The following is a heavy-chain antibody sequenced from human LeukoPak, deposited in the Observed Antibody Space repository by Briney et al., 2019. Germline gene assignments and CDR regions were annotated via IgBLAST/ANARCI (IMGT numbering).Heavy chain of an antibody. D-gene: IGHD1-26*01. J-gene: IGHJ4*02. CDR2: IRYDESNK. CDR3: AKDLSSSGSYSSVDY. Sequence: PGGSLRLSCAASGFTFSNYGMHWVRQAPGKGLEWVAFIRYDESNKYYADSVKGRFTISRDNSRNALYLQMNSLRAEDTAFYYCAKDLSSSGSYSSVDYWGQGALVTVSS. CDR1: GFTFSNYG. V-gene: IGHV3-30*02.